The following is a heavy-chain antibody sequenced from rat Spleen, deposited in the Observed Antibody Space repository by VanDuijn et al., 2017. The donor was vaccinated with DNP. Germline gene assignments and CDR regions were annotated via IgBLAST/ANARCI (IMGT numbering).Heavy chain of an antibody. CDR2: ISPSGGDT. J-gene: IGHJ3*01. Sequence: EVQLVESGGGLVQPGRSLKLSCAASGFTFSDYNMAWVRQAPKKGLEWVGSISPSGGDTYYRDSVKGRFTISRDNAKSTLYLQMDSLRSEETATYYCASLLLPNWFTYWGQGTLVTVSS. CDR1: GFTFSDYN. V-gene: IGHV5S11*01. D-gene: IGHD1-1*01. CDR3: ASLLLPNWFTY.